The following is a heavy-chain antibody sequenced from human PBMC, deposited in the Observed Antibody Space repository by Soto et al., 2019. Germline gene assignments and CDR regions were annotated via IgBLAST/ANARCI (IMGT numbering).Heavy chain of an antibody. CDR3: ATLRGLDPYYGMDV. J-gene: IGHJ6*02. CDR2: IYTSGST. Sequence: EPLSLTCTVSGGSISSYYWSWIRQPAGKGLEWIGRIYTSGSTNYNPSLKSRVTMSVDTSKNQFSLKLSSVTAADTAVYYCATLRGLDPYYGMDVWGQGTTVTVSS. CDR1: GGSISSYY. V-gene: IGHV4-4*07. D-gene: IGHD3-9*01.